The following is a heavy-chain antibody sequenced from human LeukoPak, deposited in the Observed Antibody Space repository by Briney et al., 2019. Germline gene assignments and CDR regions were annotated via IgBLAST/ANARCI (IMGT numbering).Heavy chain of an antibody. Sequence: GGSLRLSCAASGFTFSSYSMNWVRQAPGKGLEWVSYISSSSSTIYYADSVRGRFTISRDNAKNSLYLQMNSLRAEDTAVYYCARGSVIAIPGYWGQGTLVTVSS. CDR1: GFTFSSYS. CDR3: ARGSVIAIPGY. CDR2: ISSSSSTI. V-gene: IGHV3-48*01. D-gene: IGHD2-21*01. J-gene: IGHJ4*02.